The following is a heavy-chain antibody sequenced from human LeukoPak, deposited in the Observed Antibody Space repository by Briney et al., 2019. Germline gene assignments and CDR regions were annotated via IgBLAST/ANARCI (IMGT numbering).Heavy chain of an antibody. D-gene: IGHD3-10*01. V-gene: IGHV4-34*01. Sequence: SETLSLTCAVYGGSFSGYYWNWIRQPPGKGLEWIGEINHSGSTNYNPSLKSRVTISVDTSKNQFSLKLSSVTAADTGVYYCARGRGDFDNWGQGTLVTVSS. CDR1: GGSFSGYY. CDR3: ARGRGDFDN. CDR2: INHSGST. J-gene: IGHJ4*02.